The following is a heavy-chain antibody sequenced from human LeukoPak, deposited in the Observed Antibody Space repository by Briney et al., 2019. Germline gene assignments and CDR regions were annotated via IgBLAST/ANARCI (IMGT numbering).Heavy chain of an antibody. CDR2: IWYDGSNK. J-gene: IGHJ4*02. CDR3: AKDGGSGWYFD. CDR1: GFTFSSYG. D-gene: IGHD6-19*01. V-gene: IGHV3-33*06. Sequence: PGGPLRLSCAASGFTFSSYGMHWVRQAPGKGLEWVAVIWYDGSNKYYADSVKGRFTISRDNSKNTLYLQMNSLRAEDTAVYYCAKDGGSGWYFDWGQGTLVTVSS.